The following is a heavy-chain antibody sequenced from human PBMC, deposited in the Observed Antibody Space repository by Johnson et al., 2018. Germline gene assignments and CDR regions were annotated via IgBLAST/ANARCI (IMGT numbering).Heavy chain of an antibody. CDR3: AGDRQSGSLGVYYYGMDV. D-gene: IGHD1-26*01. V-gene: IGHV1-69*05. Sequence: QVQLVQSGAEVKKPGSSVKVSCKAAGGTFNRYGFSWVRQAPGQGPEWMGGIIAIFGVANYAQQFHGRVTISPDESSNTVYMELRSMKSEDTAGYYCAGDRQSGSLGVYYYGMDVWGQGTTVTVFS. J-gene: IGHJ6*02. CDR2: IIAIFGVA. CDR1: GGTFNRYG.